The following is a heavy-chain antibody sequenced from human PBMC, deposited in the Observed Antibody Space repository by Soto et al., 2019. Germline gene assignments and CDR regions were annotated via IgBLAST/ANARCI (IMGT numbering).Heavy chain of an antibody. CDR3: ARDVRGSSGWYIG. CDR1: GGTFSSYT. J-gene: IGHJ4*02. V-gene: IGHV1-69*02. D-gene: IGHD6-19*01. CDR2: IIPTLGIA. Sequence: QVQLVQSGAEVQKPGSSVKVSCKASGGTFSSYTISWVRQAPGQGLEWMGRIIPTLGIANYAQKFQGRVTITADKSTSTAYMELSSLRSEDTAVYYCARDVRGSSGWYIGWGQGTLVTVSS.